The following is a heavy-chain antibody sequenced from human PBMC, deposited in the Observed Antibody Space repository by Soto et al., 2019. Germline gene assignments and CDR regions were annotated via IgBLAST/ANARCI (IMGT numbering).Heavy chain of an antibody. D-gene: IGHD1-26*01. J-gene: IGHJ4*02. Sequence: EVRLLESGGGLEQPGGSLRLSCTTSGFTFDNFAMSWVRQAPGRGLEWVSSINGRGNYIYYTDAVKGRFTISRDNAKTSLYLQMNSLRAEDTAVYYCAREDGIVGATSAFDYWGQGTLVTVSS. V-gene: IGHV3-21*01. CDR3: AREDGIVGATSAFDY. CDR1: GFTFDNFA. CDR2: INGRGNYI.